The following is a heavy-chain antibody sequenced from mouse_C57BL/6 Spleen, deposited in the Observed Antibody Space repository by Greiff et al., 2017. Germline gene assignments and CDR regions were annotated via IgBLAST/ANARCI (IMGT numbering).Heavy chain of an antibody. J-gene: IGHJ2*01. V-gene: IGHV1-9*01. CDR3: ARGAGDYDPANWVVY. Sequence: QVQLKESGAELMKPGASVQLSCKVTGYTFTGYWIERVKRRPGHGLEWCGEILPGSGSTNYNETFKGKATFTADTSSNTVYMQLSSLTTEDSAIYYCARGAGDYDPANWVVYWGQGTTLTVSA. CDR1: GYTFTGYW. CDR2: ILPGSGST. D-gene: IGHD2-4*01.